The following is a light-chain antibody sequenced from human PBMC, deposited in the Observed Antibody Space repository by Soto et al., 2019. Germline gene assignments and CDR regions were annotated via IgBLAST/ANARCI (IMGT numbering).Light chain of an antibody. CDR1: SGYSNYK. J-gene: IGLJ2*01. CDR3: GADHGSGSTVVR. V-gene: IGLV9-49*01. CDR2: VGTGGIVG. Sequence: QLVLTQPPSASASLGASVTLTCTLSSGYSNYKVDWYQQRPGKGPRFVMRVGTGGIVGSKGDGIPDRFSVLGSGLNRYLTIKNIQEEDESDYHCGADHGSGSTVVRFGGGTTLTV.